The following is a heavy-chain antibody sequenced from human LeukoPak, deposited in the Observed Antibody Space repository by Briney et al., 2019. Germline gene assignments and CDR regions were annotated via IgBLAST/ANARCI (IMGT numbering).Heavy chain of an antibody. V-gene: IGHV3-48*01. CDR3: ARVGSGTFDY. D-gene: IGHD3-3*01. J-gene: IGHJ4*02. CDR2: ISSSSSTI. Sequence: PGGSLRLSCAASGFTFSSYSMNWVRQAPGKGLEWVSYISSSSSTIYYADSVKGRFTISRDNAKNSLYLQMNSLRAEDTAVYYCARVGSGTFDYWGQGTLVTVSS. CDR1: GFTFSSYS.